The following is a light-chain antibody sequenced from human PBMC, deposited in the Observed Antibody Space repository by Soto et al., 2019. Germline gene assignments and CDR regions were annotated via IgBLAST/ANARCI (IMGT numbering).Light chain of an antibody. V-gene: IGKV1-6*01. CDR2: GAS. Sequence: IQLTQSPSSLSASVGDRVTITCPAKQGIGNALGWYQQKPGKPPKVLIYGASNLPSGVPPRFSGSGSGTDFTLAISRLQPEDSATYYCLQDISSPWTFGQGTKVDIK. J-gene: IGKJ1*01. CDR3: LQDISSPWT. CDR1: QGIGNA.